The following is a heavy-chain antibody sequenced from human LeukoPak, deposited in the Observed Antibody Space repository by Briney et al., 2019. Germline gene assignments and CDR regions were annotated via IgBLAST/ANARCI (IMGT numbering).Heavy chain of an antibody. Sequence: SETLSLTCTLSGGSISSYYWTWIRQPPGKGLEWIGYIYYGGITNYNPSLKSRVTISVDTSKNQFSLKLNSVTAADTAVYYCARRGTSGSLDYWGQGTLVTVSS. J-gene: IGHJ4*02. CDR1: GGSISSYY. V-gene: IGHV4-59*01. CDR3: ARRGTSGSLDY. CDR2: IYYGGIT. D-gene: IGHD2-8*01.